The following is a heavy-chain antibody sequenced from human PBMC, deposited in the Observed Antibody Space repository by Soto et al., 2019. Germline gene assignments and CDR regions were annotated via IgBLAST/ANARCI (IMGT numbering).Heavy chain of an antibody. D-gene: IGHD5-12*01. V-gene: IGHV2-5*02. J-gene: IGHJ4*02. Sequence: QITLKESGPTLVKPTQTLTLTCSFSGFSLSTRGVGVGWIRQPPGKALEWLALIFWDDDKWYSPSLRSRLTITADTSKNPVLLIMTNLDPVDTATYDCAHRSRGYAYYFDQWGQGTLVTVSS. CDR2: IFWDDDK. CDR3: AHRSRGYAYYFDQ. CDR1: GFSLSTRGVG.